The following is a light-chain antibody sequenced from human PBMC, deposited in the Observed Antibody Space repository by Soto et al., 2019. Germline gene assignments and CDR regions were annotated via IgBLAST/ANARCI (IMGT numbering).Light chain of an antibody. V-gene: IGKV3-20*01. CDR1: QRVIYTY. Sequence: EIVGTQSTGTLSFSPGETATLSCRASQRVIYTYLASYQQKPGQAPRHLIYGASSRATAVPDRFRGSGSGTDFTLTISRLEPEDFAVYFCRQYGSSPLTFGGETKVEIK. CDR2: GAS. J-gene: IGKJ4*01. CDR3: RQYGSSPLT.